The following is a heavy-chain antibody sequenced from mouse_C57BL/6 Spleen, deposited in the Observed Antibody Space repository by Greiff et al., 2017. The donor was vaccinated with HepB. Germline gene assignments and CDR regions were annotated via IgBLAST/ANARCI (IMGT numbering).Heavy chain of an antibody. CDR1: GYTFTDYN. Sequence: VQLQQSGPELVKPGASVKIPCKASGYTFTDYNMDWVKQSHGKSLEWIGDINPNNGGTIYNQKFKGKATLTVDKSSSTAYMELRSLTSEDTAVYYCARGGYYGSSYGGYFDYWGQGTTLTVSS. V-gene: IGHV1-18*01. J-gene: IGHJ2*01. CDR3: ARGGYYGSSYGGYFDY. D-gene: IGHD1-1*01. CDR2: INPNNGGT.